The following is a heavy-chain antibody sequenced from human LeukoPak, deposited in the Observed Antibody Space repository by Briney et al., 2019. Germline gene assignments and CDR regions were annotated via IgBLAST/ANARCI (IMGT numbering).Heavy chain of an antibody. CDR2: ISDSGGRT. CDR1: GITLSNYG. CDR3: AKRGVVIRVILVGFHKEAYYFDS. V-gene: IGHV3-23*01. D-gene: IGHD3-22*01. Sequence: GGSLRLSCAVSGITLSNYGMSWVRQAPGKGLEWVAGISDSGGRTNYADSVRGRFTISRDNPKNTLCLQMNSLRAEDTAVYFCAKRGVVIRVILVGFHKEAYYFDSWGQGALVTVSS. J-gene: IGHJ4*02.